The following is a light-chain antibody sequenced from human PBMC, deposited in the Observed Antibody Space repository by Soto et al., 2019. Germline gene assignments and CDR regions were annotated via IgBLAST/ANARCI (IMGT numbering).Light chain of an antibody. CDR3: QQYKDWYS. CDR1: QSVATN. J-gene: IGKJ2*03. V-gene: IGKV3-15*01. CDR2: GAS. Sequence: EIAMTQSPATLSVSPGERATLSCRASQSVATNLAWYQQKPGQAPSLLIRGASTRATGVPARFSGSGSGTEFTLTISGLQSEDYAVYYCQQYKDWYSFGQGTKLEIK.